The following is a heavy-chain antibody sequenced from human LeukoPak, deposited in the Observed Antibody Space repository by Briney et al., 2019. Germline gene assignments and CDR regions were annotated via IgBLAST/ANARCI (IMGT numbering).Heavy chain of an antibody. CDR1: GFTFSSYS. CDR3: ARGGYGPRALYYFDY. CDR2: ISSSSSYI. J-gene: IGHJ4*02. V-gene: IGHV3-21*01. D-gene: IGHD5-18*01. Sequence: GGSLRLSCAASGFTFSSYSMNWVRQAPGKGLEWVSSISSSSSYIYYADSVKGRFTISRDNAKNSLYLQMNSLRAEDTAVYYCARGGYGPRALYYFDYWGQGTLFTVSS.